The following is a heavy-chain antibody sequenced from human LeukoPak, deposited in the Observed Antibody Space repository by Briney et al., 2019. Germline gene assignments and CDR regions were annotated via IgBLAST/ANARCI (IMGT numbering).Heavy chain of an antibody. CDR2: IYHDGST. D-gene: IGHD1-1*01. CDR1: GGSISSNNW. J-gene: IGHJ3*02. Sequence: SETLSLTCAVSGGSISSNNWWIWVRQSPEKGLEWIGEIYHDGSTNYNPSLKSRVTISMDKSKNQFSLHLNSVTPEDTAVYYCARDPYDSNWNDAFDIWGQGTLVTVSS. CDR3: ARDPYDSNWNDAFDI. V-gene: IGHV4-4*02.